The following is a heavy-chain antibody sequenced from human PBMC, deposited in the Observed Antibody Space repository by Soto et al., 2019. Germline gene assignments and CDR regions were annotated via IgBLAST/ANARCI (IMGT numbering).Heavy chain of an antibody. CDR3: ETSQSAIYVDALDV. J-gene: IGHJ3*01. V-gene: IGHV4-61*01. CDR1: GGSISSGYYY. CDR2: IYDDGTT. D-gene: IGHD2-2*01. Sequence: PSETLSLTCTVSGGSISSGYYYWIWIRQPPGKDLEWIGYIYDDGTTDYNPSLRSRVTILLDKSKNQLSLKFNSAADTDVYEYYCETSQSAIYVDALDVWGQGTMVTVSS.